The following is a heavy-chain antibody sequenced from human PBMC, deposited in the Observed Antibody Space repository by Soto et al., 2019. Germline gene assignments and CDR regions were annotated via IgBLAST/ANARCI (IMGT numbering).Heavy chain of an antibody. Sequence: QVQLVESGGGVVQPGRSLRLSCAASGFTFSSYGMHWVRQAPGKGLEWVAVISYDGSNKYYADSVKGRFTISRDNSKNTMYLQMNSLRAEDTAVYYCAKDEAGDSIYYFDYSGQGTLVTVSS. CDR3: AKDEAGDSIYYFDY. CDR1: GFTFSSYG. CDR2: ISYDGSNK. V-gene: IGHV3-30*18. D-gene: IGHD2-21*02. J-gene: IGHJ4*02.